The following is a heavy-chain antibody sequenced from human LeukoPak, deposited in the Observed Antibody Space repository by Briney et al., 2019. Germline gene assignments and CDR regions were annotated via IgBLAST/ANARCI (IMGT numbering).Heavy chain of an antibody. CDR2: INWNGGST. J-gene: IGHJ3*02. V-gene: IGHV3-20*04. D-gene: IGHD2-2*01. Sequence: GGSLRLSCAASGFTFADYGMSWVRQPPGKGLQWVSGINWNGGSTGYADSVKGRFTISRDNAKNSLYLQMNSLRAEDTALYYCARRSSRVVPEESDAFDIWGQGTMVTVSS. CDR3: ARRSSRVVPEESDAFDI. CDR1: GFTFADYG.